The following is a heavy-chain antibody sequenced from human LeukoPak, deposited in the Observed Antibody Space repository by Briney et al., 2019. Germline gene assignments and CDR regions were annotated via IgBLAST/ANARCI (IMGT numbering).Heavy chain of an antibody. D-gene: IGHD6-19*01. CDR3: ARNRWLDY. CDR1: GYTFTHYY. CDR2: INPNSGT. J-gene: IGHJ4*02. V-gene: IGHV1-2*02. Sequence: SVKVSCKASGYTFTHYYMHWVGQAPGQALEWIGWINPNSGTNYAQKFQGMVTMARDTSISTAYMELTRLTSDDTAVYYCARNRWLDYWGQGTLVTVSS.